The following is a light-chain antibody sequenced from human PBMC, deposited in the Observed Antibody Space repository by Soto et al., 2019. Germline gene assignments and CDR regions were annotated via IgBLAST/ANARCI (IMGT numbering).Light chain of an antibody. Sequence: EIVLTQSPATLSLSPGERATLSCRASQSVSSYLAWYQQKLGQAPRVLIYGASTRATGIPARFSGSGSGTEFTLTISSPQSEDFGVYYCQQYNSWPRTFGQGTKV. V-gene: IGKV3-15*01. CDR3: QQYNSWPRT. CDR2: GAS. CDR1: QSVSSY. J-gene: IGKJ1*01.